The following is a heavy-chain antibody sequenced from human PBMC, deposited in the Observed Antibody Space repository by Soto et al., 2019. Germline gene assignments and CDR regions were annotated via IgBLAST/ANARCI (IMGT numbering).Heavy chain of an antibody. CDR2: FDPEDGET. D-gene: IGHD2-21*02. CDR3: ATDLDCGGDCLDY. Sequence: ASVKVSCKASGYTFTSYYMHWVRQAPGKGLEWMGGFDPEDGETIYAQKFQGRVTMTEDTSTDTAYMELSSLRSEDTAVYYCATDLDCGGDCLDYWGQGTLVTGLL. CDR1: GYTFTSYY. V-gene: IGHV1-24*01. J-gene: IGHJ4*02.